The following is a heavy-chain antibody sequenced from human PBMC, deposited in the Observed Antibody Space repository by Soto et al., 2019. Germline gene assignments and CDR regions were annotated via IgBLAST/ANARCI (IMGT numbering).Heavy chain of an antibody. CDR2: IKQDGSEK. D-gene: IGHD5-18*01. CDR1: GFTFSSYW. Sequence: GGSLRLSCAASGFTFSSYWMSWVRQAPGKGLEWVANIKQDGSEKYYVDSVKGRFTISRDNAKNSLYLQMNSLRAEDTAVYYCARKSSWDVDTAMAGNYYYYGMDVWGQGTTVTVS. CDR3: ARKSSWDVDTAMAGNYYYYGMDV. V-gene: IGHV3-7*03. J-gene: IGHJ6*02.